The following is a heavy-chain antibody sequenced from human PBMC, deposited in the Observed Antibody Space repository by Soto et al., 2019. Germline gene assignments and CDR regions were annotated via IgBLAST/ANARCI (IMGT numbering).Heavy chain of an antibody. V-gene: IGHV3-30*18. Sequence: PGGSLRLSCAASGFTFIRYGMHWVRQAPCKGLEWVAVMSYDGSNEYYADSVKGRFTISRDNSKNTLFLQMNSLRVEDTAVYTCSKDFGTYYYGSGNYYTAAYFDCWGQGDLVTVS. J-gene: IGHJ4*02. CDR3: SKDFGTYYYGSGNYYTAAYFDC. CDR2: MSYDGSNE. D-gene: IGHD3-10*01. CDR1: GFTFIRYG.